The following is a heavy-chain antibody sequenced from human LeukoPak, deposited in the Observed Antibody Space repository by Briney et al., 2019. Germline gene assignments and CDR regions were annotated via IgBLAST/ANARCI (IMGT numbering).Heavy chain of an antibody. CDR1: GFTFSSYA. D-gene: IGHD6-13*01. V-gene: IGHV3-23*01. J-gene: IGHJ4*02. CDR2: ITGSGGGT. Sequence: PGGSLRLSCAASGFTFSSYAMSWVRQAPGQGLGWVSTITGSGGGTYYADSVKGRFTISRDNSKNTLSLQMNSLRAEDTAVYYCAKDPPGVVADPYFFDYWGQGTLVTVSS. CDR3: AKDPPGVVADPYFFDY.